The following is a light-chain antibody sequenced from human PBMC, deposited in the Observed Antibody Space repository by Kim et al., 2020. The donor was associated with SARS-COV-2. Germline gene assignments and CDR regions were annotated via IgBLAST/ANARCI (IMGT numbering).Light chain of an antibody. CDR2: EVN. Sequence: QSALTQPPSASGSPGPSVTISCTGTSSDVGGYNYVSWYQQHPGQAPKLMIYEVNKRPSGVPDRFSGSKSGNTASLTVSGLQAEDEADYYCSSYAGSKNVFGTGTKVTVL. CDR3: SSYAGSKNV. V-gene: IGLV2-8*01. J-gene: IGLJ1*01. CDR1: SSDVGGYNY.